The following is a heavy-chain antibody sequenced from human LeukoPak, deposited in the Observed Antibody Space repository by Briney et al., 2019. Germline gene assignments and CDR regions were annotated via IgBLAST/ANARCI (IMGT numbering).Heavy chain of an antibody. V-gene: IGHV4-59*01. CDR3: ARGSYGSGSYNYYGMDV. CDR2: VYYSGST. Sequence: SETLSLTCTASGGSISTYYWSWIRQSPGKGLEWIGYVYYSGSTNYNPSLKSRVTMSVDTSSNQFSLKLSSVTVADTAVYYCARGSYGSGSYNYYGMDVWGKGTTVTVSS. D-gene: IGHD3-10*01. CDR1: GGSISTYY. J-gene: IGHJ6*04.